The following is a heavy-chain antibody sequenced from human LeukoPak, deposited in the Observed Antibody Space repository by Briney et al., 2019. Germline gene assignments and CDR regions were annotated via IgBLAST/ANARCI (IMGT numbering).Heavy chain of an antibody. V-gene: IGHV4-30-4*07. J-gene: IGHJ5*02. CDR2: IHDSGST. CDR3: ARVVAAAGNNWFDP. CDR1: GDSISSGGYS. D-gene: IGHD6-13*01. Sequence: SETLSLTCAVSGDSISSGGYSGSWIRQTPGKGLEWIAYIHDSGSTYNNPSLKSRLSISIGTSKNQFSLKLNSVTAADTAVYYCARVVAAAGNNWFDPWGQGTLVTVSS.